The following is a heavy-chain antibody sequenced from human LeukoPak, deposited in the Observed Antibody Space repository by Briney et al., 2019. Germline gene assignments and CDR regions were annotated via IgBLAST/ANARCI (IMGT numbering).Heavy chain of an antibody. CDR3: ARETFYSDYEDDAFDI. D-gene: IGHD4-11*01. Sequence: ASVKVSCKASGYTFTSYGISWVRQAPGQGLEWMGWISAYNGNTNYAQKLQGRVTMTTDTSTSTAYMELRSLRSDDTAVYYCARETFYSDYEDDAFDIWGQGTMVTVSS. CDR1: GYTFTSYG. J-gene: IGHJ3*02. V-gene: IGHV1-18*04. CDR2: ISAYNGNT.